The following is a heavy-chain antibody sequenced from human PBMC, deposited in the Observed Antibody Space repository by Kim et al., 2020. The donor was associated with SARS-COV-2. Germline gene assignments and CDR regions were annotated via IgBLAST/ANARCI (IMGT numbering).Heavy chain of an antibody. CDR3: ARGRITMLVVVFTPAFDI. V-gene: IGHV4-34*01. Sequence: SETLSLTCAVYGGSFSGYYWSWIRQPPGKGLEWIGEINHSGSTNYNPSLKSRVTISVDTSKNQFSLKLSSVTAADTAVYYCARGRITMLVVVFTPAFDI. J-gene: IGHJ3*02. CDR1: GGSFSGYY. D-gene: IGHD3-22*01. CDR2: INHSGST.